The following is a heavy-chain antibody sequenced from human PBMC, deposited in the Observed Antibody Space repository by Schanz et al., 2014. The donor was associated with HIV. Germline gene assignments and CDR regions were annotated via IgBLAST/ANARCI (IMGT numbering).Heavy chain of an antibody. V-gene: IGHV1-8*02. CDR1: GYTFTNYD. CDR2: MNPNSGNT. J-gene: IGHJ4*02. Sequence: QVELVQSGAEVKKSGASVRVSCKAYGYTFTNYDVNWVRQAAGQGPEWMGWMNPNSGNTAYAQKFQGRVSMTRNTSINTAYLELSGLTSDDTAVYYCARAVLRRIAVTFTLYYFDNWGQGSLVIVSS. CDR3: ARAVLRRIAVTFTLYYFDN. D-gene: IGHD2-21*02.